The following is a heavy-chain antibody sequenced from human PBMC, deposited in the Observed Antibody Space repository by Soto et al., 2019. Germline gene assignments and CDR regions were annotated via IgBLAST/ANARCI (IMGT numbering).Heavy chain of an antibody. Sequence: SETLSLTCTVSGGSISSSSYYWGWIRQPPGKGLEWIGSIYYSGSTYYNPSLKSRVTISVDTSKNQFSLKLSSVTAADTAVYYCARQRTNQRDPTGTTIDFDYWGQGTLVTVSS. D-gene: IGHD1-7*01. CDR3: ARQRTNQRDPTGTTIDFDY. CDR1: GGSISSSSYY. V-gene: IGHV4-39*01. CDR2: IYYSGST. J-gene: IGHJ4*02.